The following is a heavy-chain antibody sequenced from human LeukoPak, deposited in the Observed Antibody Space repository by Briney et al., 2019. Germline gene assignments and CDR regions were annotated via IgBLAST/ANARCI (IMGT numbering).Heavy chain of an antibody. D-gene: IGHD3-16*01. Sequence: ASVKVSCKASGYTFTGYYMHWVRQAPGQGLEWMGWINPNSGGTSYAQKVQGRVTMTRDTSISTAYMELSRLRSDDTAVYYCARNRMLLAYYYYGMDVWGQGTTVTVSS. V-gene: IGHV1-2*02. CDR3: ARNRMLLAYYYYGMDV. CDR2: INPNSGGT. CDR1: GYTFTGYY. J-gene: IGHJ6*02.